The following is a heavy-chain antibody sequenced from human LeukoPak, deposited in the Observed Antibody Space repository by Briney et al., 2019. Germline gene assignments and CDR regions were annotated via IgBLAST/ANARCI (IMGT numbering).Heavy chain of an antibody. Sequence: TSGGYSWSWIRQPPGKGLEWVSCISGSGASTYYADSVKGRFTISRDNSNNTLYLQMNSLRAEDTAVYYCAKEVLYWGQGTLVTVSS. CDR2: ISGSGAST. D-gene: IGHD5/OR15-5a*01. CDR3: AKEVLY. J-gene: IGHJ4*02. V-gene: IGHV3-23*01. CDR1: TSGGYS.